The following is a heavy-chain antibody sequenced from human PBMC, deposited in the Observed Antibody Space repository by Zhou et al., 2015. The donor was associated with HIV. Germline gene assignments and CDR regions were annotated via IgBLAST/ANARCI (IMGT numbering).Heavy chain of an antibody. V-gene: IGHV3-9*03. Sequence: EVQLVESGGGLVQPGRSLRLSCAASGFTFDDYAMHWVRQAPGKGLEWVSGISWNSGSIGYADSVKGRFTISRDNAKNSLYLQMNSLRAEDMALYYCAKDISPQQWLGTGNAFDIWGQGTMVTVSS. CDR2: ISWNSGSI. D-gene: IGHD6-19*01. J-gene: IGHJ3*02. CDR1: GFTFDDYA. CDR3: AKDISPQQWLGTGNAFDI.